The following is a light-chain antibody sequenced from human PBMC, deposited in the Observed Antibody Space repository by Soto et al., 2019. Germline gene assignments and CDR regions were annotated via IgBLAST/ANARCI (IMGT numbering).Light chain of an antibody. Sequence: DIQMTQSPSTLSAFVGDRVAITCRASQHISTYLAWYQQKPGKAPILLIYMASNLHSGVPSRFSGSGSDTEFSLTISSLQPDDFATYYCQQYHSSSWTFGQGTKV. CDR2: MAS. V-gene: IGKV1-5*03. CDR1: QHISTY. CDR3: QQYHSSSWT. J-gene: IGKJ1*01.